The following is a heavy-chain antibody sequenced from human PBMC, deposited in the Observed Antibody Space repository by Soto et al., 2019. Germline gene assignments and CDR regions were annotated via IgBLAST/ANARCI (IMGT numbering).Heavy chain of an antibody. CDR2: ISYDGSNK. J-gene: IGHJ6*02. CDR3: AKHAVYGSGSHYYYGMDV. D-gene: IGHD3-10*01. CDR1: GFTFSSYG. V-gene: IGHV3-30*18. Sequence: QVQLVESGGGVVQPGRSLRLSCAASGFTFSSYGMHWVRQAPGKGLEWVAVISYDGSNKYYADSVKGRFTISRDNSKNTLYLQMNSLRAGDTAVYYCAKHAVYGSGSHYYYGMDVWGQGTTVTVSS.